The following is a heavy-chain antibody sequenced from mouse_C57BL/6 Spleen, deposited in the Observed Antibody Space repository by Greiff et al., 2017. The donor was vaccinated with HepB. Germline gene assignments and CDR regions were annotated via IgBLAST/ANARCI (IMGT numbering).Heavy chain of an antibody. V-gene: IGHV1-72*01. CDR2: IDPNSGGT. J-gene: IGHJ4*01. CDR3: AGDYYVSSYDAMDY. D-gene: IGHD1-1*01. Sequence: VQLQQSGAELVKPGASVKLSCKASGYTFTSYWMHWVKQRPGRGLEWIGRIDPNSGGTKYNEKFKSKATLTVDKPSSTAYMQLSMLTSEDSAVYYCAGDYYVSSYDAMDYWGQGTSVTVSS. CDR1: GYTFTSYW.